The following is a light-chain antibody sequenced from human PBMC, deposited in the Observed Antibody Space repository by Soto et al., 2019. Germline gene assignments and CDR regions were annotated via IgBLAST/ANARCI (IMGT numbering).Light chain of an antibody. J-gene: IGLJ2*01. Sequence: QSALTQPASVSEFPGQSVTISCIGTSSDVGAYNYVSWYQQHPGKAPKLIIFDVNHRPSGISNRFSGSKSGNTASLSVSGLQADDEPDYYCSSFTVMNTQVFGGGTKLTVL. CDR2: DVN. CDR3: SSFTVMNTQV. V-gene: IGLV2-14*03. CDR1: SSDVGAYNY.